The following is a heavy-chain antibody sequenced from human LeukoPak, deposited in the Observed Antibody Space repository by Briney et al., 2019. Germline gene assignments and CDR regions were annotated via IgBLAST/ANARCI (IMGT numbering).Heavy chain of an antibody. CDR3: ARLTPSLRYFERRRPYYYYMDV. J-gene: IGHJ6*03. V-gene: IGHV4-38-2*02. CDR1: GYSISSGYY. CDR2: IYHSGST. Sequence: SETLSLTCTVSGYSISSGYYWGWIRQPPGKGLEWIGSIYHSGSTNYSPSLKSRVTISLDTSKNQFSLKLSSVTAADTAVYYCARLTPSLRYFERRRPYYYYMDVWGKGTTVTISS. D-gene: IGHD3-9*01.